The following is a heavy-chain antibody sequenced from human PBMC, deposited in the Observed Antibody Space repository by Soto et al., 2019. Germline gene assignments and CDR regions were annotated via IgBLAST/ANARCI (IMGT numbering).Heavy chain of an antibody. J-gene: IGHJ4*02. CDR2: IYYSGST. CDR3: ASPSGYELGYFDY. Sequence: QLQLQESGPGLVKPSETLSLTCTVSGGSISSSSYYWGWIRQPPGKGLEWIGSIYYSGSTYYNPSLKSRVTISVDTSKNQFSLKLSSVTAADTAVYYCASPSGYELGYFDYWGQGTLVTVSS. V-gene: IGHV4-39*01. D-gene: IGHD5-12*01. CDR1: GGSISSSSYY.